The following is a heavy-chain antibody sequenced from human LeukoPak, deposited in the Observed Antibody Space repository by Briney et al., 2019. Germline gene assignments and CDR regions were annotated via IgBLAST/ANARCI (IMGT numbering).Heavy chain of an antibody. D-gene: IGHD3-10*01. Sequence: SETLSLTCTASCGFIIRTNYACCWIRQPPGKGLEWIGYIYYSGSTYHNPSLKSRVTISVDTSKNQFSRKLRSVTAADTAAYYFARRTRPTTMVRNMICLSGEYFQHWGQGTLVTVSS. CDR1: CGFIIRTNYA. V-gene: IGHV4-39*01. CDR2: IYYSGST. CDR3: ARRTRPTTMVRNMICLSGEYFQH. J-gene: IGHJ1*01.